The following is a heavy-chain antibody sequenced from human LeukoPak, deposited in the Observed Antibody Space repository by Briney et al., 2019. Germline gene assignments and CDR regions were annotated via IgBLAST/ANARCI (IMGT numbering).Heavy chain of an antibody. V-gene: IGHV1-46*01. CDR1: GYTFTRYY. J-gene: IGHJ4*02. CDR3: ARISDSFARI. D-gene: IGHD2-21*02. CDR2: ISPSGAST. Sequence: GASVKVSCKASGYTFTRYYMHWVRQAPGQGLEWMGIISPSGASTSYAQKFQGRVSMTRDTSISTAYMELDRLTSDDTAVYFCARISDSFARIWGQGTLVTVSS.